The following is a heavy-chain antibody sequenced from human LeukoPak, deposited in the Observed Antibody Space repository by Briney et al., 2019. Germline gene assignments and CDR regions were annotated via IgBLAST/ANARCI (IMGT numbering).Heavy chain of an antibody. D-gene: IGHD3-22*01. J-gene: IGHJ4*02. Sequence: PGGSLRLSCAASGFTFSSYAMSWVRQAPGKGLEWVSAISGSGGSTYYADSVKGRFTISRDNSKNTLYLQMNSLRAEDTAVYYCAKDGPLKRSAHYYDSSGSSIGYWGQGTLVTVSS. CDR3: AKDGPLKRSAHYYDSSGSSIGY. V-gene: IGHV3-23*01. CDR2: ISGSGGST. CDR1: GFTFSSYA.